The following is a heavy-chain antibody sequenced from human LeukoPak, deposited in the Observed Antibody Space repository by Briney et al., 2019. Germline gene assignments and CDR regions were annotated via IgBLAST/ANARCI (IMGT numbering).Heavy chain of an antibody. CDR1: GFTFSSYS. D-gene: IGHD1-26*01. V-gene: IGHV3-21*01. J-gene: IGHJ4*02. Sequence: GGSLRLSCAASGFTFSSYSMNWVRQAPGKGLEWVSSISSSSSYIYYADSVKGLFTISRDNAKNSLYLQMNSLRAEDTAVYYCARDRGRYYVYWGQGTLVTVSS. CDR2: ISSSSSYI. CDR3: ARDRGRYYVY.